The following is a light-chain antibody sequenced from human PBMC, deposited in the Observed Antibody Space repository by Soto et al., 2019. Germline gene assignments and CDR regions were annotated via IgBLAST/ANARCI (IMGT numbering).Light chain of an antibody. CDR2: EVS. Sequence: QSALTQPPSLSGSPGQSITISCTGTSSDVGGYTSVSWYQQHPGKAPKLVIYEVSDRPSGVSSRFSGSKSGNTASLTISGLQAEDEADYYCSSYAGSNNLVFGGGTKLTVL. V-gene: IGLV2-14*01. CDR3: SSYAGSNNLV. J-gene: IGLJ2*01. CDR1: SSDVGGYTS.